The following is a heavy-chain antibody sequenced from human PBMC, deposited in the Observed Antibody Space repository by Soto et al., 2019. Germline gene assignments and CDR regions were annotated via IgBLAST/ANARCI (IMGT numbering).Heavy chain of an antibody. CDR2: IKPDGSEQ. D-gene: IGHD1-20*01. CDR1: EFTFDKYY. V-gene: IGHV3-7*01. J-gene: IGHJ6*02. CDR3: ARGNWNYYYGFDI. Sequence: GGSLRLSCAASEFTFDKYYMTWVRQAPGKGPEWVANIKPDGSEQYYVDSVKGRFTISRDNANNSLYRRMNSLRAEDTAVYFWARGNWNYYYGFDIWGQGTTVTVSS.